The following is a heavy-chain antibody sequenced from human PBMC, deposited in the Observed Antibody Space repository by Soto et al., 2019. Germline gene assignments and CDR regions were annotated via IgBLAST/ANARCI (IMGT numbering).Heavy chain of an antibody. Sequence: QVQLVQSGAEVKKPGASVTVSCKASGYTFTNYGFSWVRQAPGQGLEWMGWISGYNGNTKYAEKFQNRVTMTTDTSTNTAHMELRSLRSDDTAVYYCAREGQAPYYCDGMDVWGQGTAVTVSS. J-gene: IGHJ6*02. CDR2: ISGYNGNT. V-gene: IGHV1-18*01. CDR1: GYTFTNYG. CDR3: AREGQAPYYCDGMDV.